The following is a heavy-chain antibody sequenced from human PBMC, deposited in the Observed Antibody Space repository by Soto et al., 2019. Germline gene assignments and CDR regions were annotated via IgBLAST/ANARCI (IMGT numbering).Heavy chain of an antibody. Sequence: SETLSLTCTVSGGSISSYYWSWIRQPPGKGLEWIGYIYYSGSTNYNPSLKSRVTISVDTSKNQFSLKLSSVIAADTAVYYCARDHIYYDSSGYYYVGFDYWGQGTLVTVSS. CDR2: IYYSGST. J-gene: IGHJ4*02. V-gene: IGHV4-59*01. CDR3: ARDHIYYDSSGYYYVGFDY. CDR1: GGSISSYY. D-gene: IGHD3-22*01.